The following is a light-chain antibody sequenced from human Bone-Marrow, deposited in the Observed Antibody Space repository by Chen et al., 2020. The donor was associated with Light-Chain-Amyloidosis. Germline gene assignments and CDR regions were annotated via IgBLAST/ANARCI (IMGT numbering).Light chain of an antibody. Sequence: DIQMTQSPSSLSESVGDRVTITCQASQDISNYVNWYQQKPGKAPKLLIHYASNLEIGVPSRFSGGGSGTDFTLTISSLQPEDFATYYCQKYDDLPPYTFGPGTKLEMK. J-gene: IGKJ2*01. CDR2: YAS. CDR3: QKYDDLPPYT. V-gene: IGKV1-33*01. CDR1: QDISNY.